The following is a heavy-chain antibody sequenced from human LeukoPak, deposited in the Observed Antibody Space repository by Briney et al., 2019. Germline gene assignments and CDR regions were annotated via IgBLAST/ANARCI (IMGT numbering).Heavy chain of an antibody. D-gene: IGHD1-26*01. CDR1: GGSISSSSYY. CDR2: IYYSGST. CDR3: ARRTSGTYSRSFDY. Sequence: SETLSLTCTVSGGSISSSSYYWGWIRQPPGKGLGWIGSIYYSGSTYYNPSLKSRVTISVDTSRNRFSLKLSSVTAADTAVYYCARRTSGTYSRSFDYWGQGTLVTVSS. J-gene: IGHJ4*02. V-gene: IGHV4-39*01.